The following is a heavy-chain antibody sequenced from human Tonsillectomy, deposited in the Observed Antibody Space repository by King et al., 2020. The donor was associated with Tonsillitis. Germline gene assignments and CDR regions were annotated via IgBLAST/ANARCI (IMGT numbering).Heavy chain of an antibody. J-gene: IGHJ4*02. V-gene: IGHV4-34*01. CDR3: ARGSYSSPSLYFDS. CDR2: INHSGST. Sequence: VQLQQWGAGLLKPSETLSLTCAVYGGSFSAYYWSWIRQPPGKGLEWIGEINHSGSTIYNPSLKSRVTVSVDTSKNQFSLKLRFVTAADTAVYYCARGSYSSPSLYFDSGGQGILVTVSS. CDR1: GGSFSAYY. D-gene: IGHD6-13*01.